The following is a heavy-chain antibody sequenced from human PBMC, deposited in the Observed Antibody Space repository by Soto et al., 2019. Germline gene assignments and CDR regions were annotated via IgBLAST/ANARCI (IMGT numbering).Heavy chain of an antibody. Sequence: QVQLLESGGGVVQPGRSLRLSCAASGFTFSSYGMHWVRQAPGKGLEWVAAISYDGSNKYYADSVKGRFTISRDNSKNTLNLQMNSLRAEDTAVYYCTKEVTSILHPSQTYYYYYGMDVWGQGTTVTDSS. CDR1: GFTFSSYG. CDR2: ISYDGSNK. J-gene: IGHJ6*02. V-gene: IGHV3-30*18. D-gene: IGHD6-6*01. CDR3: TKEVTSILHPSQTYYYYYGMDV.